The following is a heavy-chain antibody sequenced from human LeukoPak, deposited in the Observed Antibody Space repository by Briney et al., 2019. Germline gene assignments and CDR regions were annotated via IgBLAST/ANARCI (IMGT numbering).Heavy chain of an antibody. J-gene: IGHJ3*02. CDR2: ISSGSSYI. D-gene: IGHD6-13*01. CDR3: ARDLGSIATAGTETFDI. CDR1: GFTFSRYS. V-gene: IGHV3-21*01. Sequence: PGGSLRLSCAASGFTFSRYSINWVRQAPGKGLEWVSSISSGSSYISYADSVKGRFTIPRDNAKKSLYLQMNSLRAEDTAVYYCARDLGSIATAGTETFDIWGQGTMVTVSS.